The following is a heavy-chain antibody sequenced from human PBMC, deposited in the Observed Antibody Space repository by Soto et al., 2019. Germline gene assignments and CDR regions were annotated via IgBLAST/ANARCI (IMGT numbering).Heavy chain of an antibody. V-gene: IGHV4-39*01. J-gene: IGHJ6*02. CDR3: AGLVTGGHYGMDV. CDR1: GGSISSSNYY. D-gene: IGHD5-18*01. CDR2: IYYSGST. Sequence: PSETLSLTCTVSGGSISSSNYYWGWIRQPPGKGREWIGSIYYSGSTYYNPSLKSRVTISVDTSKNQFSLKLSSVTAADTAVYYCAGLVTGGHYGMDVWGQGTTVTVSS.